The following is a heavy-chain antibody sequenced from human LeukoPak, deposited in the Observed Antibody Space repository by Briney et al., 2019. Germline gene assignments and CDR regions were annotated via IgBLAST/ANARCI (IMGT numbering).Heavy chain of an antibody. CDR2: MSTNGGGT. CDR3: ARYCSGVSCYSGYDY. J-gene: IGHJ4*02. CDR1: GFTFSTYA. D-gene: IGHD2-15*01. V-gene: IGHV3-64*01. Sequence: AGSLRLSCAASGFTFSTYAMHWVRQTPGKGLEYVSAMSTNGGGTYYANSVKGRFTISRDNSKNTLYLQMGSLRAEDMAVYYCARYCSGVSCYSGYDYWGQGTLVTVS.